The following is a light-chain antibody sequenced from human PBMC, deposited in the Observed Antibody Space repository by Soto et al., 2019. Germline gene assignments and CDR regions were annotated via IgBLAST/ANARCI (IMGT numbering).Light chain of an antibody. CDR1: QSISNN. V-gene: IGKV3-15*01. CDR3: QPHNNWPLT. J-gene: IGKJ4*01. CDR2: GAS. Sequence: EIVMTQSPATLSVAPGERATLSCRASQSISNNLAWYQQKPGQAPRLLIFGASTRATGIPARFSGSGSGTEFTLTISSLQSEDFAVYYCQPHNNWPLTFGGGTKVEIK.